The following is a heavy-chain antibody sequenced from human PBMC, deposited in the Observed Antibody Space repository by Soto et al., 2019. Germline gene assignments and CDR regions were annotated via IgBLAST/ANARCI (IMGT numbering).Heavy chain of an antibody. Sequence: LSLTCAVYGGSFSGYYWSWIRQPPGKGLEWIGQINHSGSTNLNPSLKSRVTISVDTSKNQFSLTLSSVTAADTAMYYCARVFEGFDFWDQGTPVTVSS. J-gene: IGHJ4*02. V-gene: IGHV4-34*01. CDR2: INHSGST. CDR3: ARVFEGFDF. CDR1: GGSFSGYY.